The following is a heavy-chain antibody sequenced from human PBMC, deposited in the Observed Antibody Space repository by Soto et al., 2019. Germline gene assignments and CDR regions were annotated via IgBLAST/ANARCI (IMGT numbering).Heavy chain of an antibody. V-gene: IGHV1-18*01. CDR3: ARLSPGYGPPGPYGMAV. J-gene: IGHJ6*02. CDR1: GYTFTSYG. CDR2: ISAYNGNT. D-gene: IGHD5-18*01. Sequence: ASVKVSCKASGYTFTSYGISWVQQAPGQGLEWMGWISAYNGNTNYAQKLQGRVTMTTDTSTSTAYMELRSLRSDDTAVYYCARLSPGYGPPGPYGMAVWGQGTKVTVAS.